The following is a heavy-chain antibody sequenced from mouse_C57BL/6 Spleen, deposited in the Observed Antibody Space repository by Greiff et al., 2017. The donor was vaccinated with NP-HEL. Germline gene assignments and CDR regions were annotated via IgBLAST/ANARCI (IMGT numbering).Heavy chain of an antibody. CDR1: GFTFTDYY. CDR3: ARYGLGDWYFDV. CDR2: ISNKATGYTT. V-gene: IGHV7-3*01. D-gene: IGHD4-1*01. J-gene: IGHJ1*03. Sequence: VMLVESGGGLVQPGGSLSLSCAASGFTFTDYYMSWVRQPHGKPLEWLGFISNKATGYTTEYSASVKGRFTISRDNSQSILYLQMNALRAEDSATYYCARYGLGDWYFDVWGTGTTVTVSS.